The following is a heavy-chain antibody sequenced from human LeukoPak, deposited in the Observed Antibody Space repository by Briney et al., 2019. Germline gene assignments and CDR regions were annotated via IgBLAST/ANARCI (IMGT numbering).Heavy chain of an antibody. J-gene: IGHJ4*02. D-gene: IGHD3-22*01. CDR3: ALHYYDSSGYYCR. CDR1: GGSFSGYY. V-gene: IGHV4-34*01. CDR2: INHSGST. Sequence: SETLSLTCAVYGGSFSGYYWSWIRQPPGRGLEWIGEINHSGSTNYSPSLKSRLTISVDTSKNQFSLKLSSVTAADTAVFYRALHYYDSSGYYCRWGQGTLVTVSS.